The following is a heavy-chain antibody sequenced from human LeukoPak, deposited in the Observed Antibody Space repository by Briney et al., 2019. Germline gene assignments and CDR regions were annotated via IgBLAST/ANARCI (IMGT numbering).Heavy chain of an antibody. D-gene: IGHD2-15*01. CDR3: AKTLSCSGGSCYSGFDY. J-gene: IGHJ4*02. Sequence: GGSLRLSCAASGFTFSSYAMSWVRQAPGKGLEWVSAISGSGGSTYYADSVKGRFTISRDNSKNTLYLQMNSLRAEDTAVYYCAKTLSCSGGSCYSGFDYWGQGTLVTVSS. CDR2: ISGSGGST. CDR1: GFTFSSYA. V-gene: IGHV3-23*01.